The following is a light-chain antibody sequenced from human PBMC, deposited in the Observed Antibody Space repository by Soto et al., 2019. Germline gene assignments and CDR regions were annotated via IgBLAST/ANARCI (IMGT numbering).Light chain of an antibody. CDR2: GAS. CDR3: QQRHMWPIT. CDR1: QSVGSVY. J-gene: IGKJ5*01. V-gene: IGKV3D-20*02. Sequence: DIVLTQSPGTLSLSPGERATLSCRASQSVGSVYLAWYQQKPGQAPRLLIHGASNRASGIPDRFSGSGSGTDFTLTISSLEPEDFAVYYCQQRHMWPITFGQGTRLEI.